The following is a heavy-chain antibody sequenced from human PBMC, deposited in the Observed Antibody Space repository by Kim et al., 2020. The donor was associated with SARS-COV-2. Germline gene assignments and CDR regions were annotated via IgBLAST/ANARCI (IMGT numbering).Heavy chain of an antibody. CDR1: GFTFSSYE. V-gene: IGHV3-48*03. CDR3: ARDPHYSSSGQFPI. J-gene: IGHJ4*02. Sequence: GGSLRLSCAASGFTFSSYEMNWVRQAPGKGLEWVSYISSSGSTIYYADSVKGRFTISRDNAKNSLYLQMNSLRAEDTAVYYCARDPHYSSSGQFPIWGQGTLVTVSS. D-gene: IGHD6-6*01. CDR2: ISSSGSTI.